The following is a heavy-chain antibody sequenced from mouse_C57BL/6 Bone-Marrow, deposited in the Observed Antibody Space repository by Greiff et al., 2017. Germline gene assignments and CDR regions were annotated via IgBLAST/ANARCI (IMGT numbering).Heavy chain of an antibody. CDR1: GYTFTSYW. V-gene: IGHV1-64*01. Sequence: VQLQHPGAELVKPGASVTLSCKASGYTFTSYWMHWVKQRPGQGLEWIGMIHPNSGSTNYNEKFKSKATLPVAKSSSTAYMQLSSLTSEDSAVYYCARGALRSTMITTDFDYWGQGTTLTVSS. D-gene: IGHD2-4*01. CDR3: ARGALRSTMITTDFDY. J-gene: IGHJ2*01. CDR2: IHPNSGST.